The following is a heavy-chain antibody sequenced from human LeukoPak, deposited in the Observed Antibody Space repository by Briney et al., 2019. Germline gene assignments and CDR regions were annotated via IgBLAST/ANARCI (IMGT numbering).Heavy chain of an antibody. CDR2: ISGSSGAI. D-gene: IGHD6-13*01. V-gene: IGHV3-48*04. Sequence: GGSLRLSCATSGFTFSDHPMNWVRQAPGKGLECISYISGSSGAIHYSDSVKGRFTVSRDNAQNSLYLQMNSLRAEDTAVYYCARVGSVQQTTDYWGQGTLVTVSS. J-gene: IGHJ4*02. CDR1: GFTFSDHP. CDR3: ARVGSVQQTTDY.